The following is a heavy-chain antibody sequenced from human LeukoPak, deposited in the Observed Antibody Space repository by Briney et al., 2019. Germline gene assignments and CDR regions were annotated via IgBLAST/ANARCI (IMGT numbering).Heavy chain of an antibody. D-gene: IGHD3-22*01. CDR2: ISSSGSTI. CDR1: GFTFSSYE. J-gene: IGHJ4*02. Sequence: GGSLRLSCAASGFTFSSYEMNWVRQAPGKGLEWVSYISSSGSTIYYADSVKGRFTISRDNAKNSLYLQMNSLRAEDTAVYYCATSQSAYYYDSSGYHDYWGQGTLVTVSS. V-gene: IGHV3-48*03. CDR3: ATSQSAYYYDSSGYHDY.